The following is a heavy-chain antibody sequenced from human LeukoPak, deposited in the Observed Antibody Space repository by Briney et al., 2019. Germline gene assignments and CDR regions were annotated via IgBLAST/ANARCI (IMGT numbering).Heavy chain of an antibody. J-gene: IGHJ4*02. V-gene: IGHV3-23*01. CDR2: ISGSGGST. D-gene: IGHD6-19*01. CDR1: GFTFSSYS. Sequence: GGSLRLSCAASGFTFSSYSMNWVRQAPGKGLEWVSAISGSGGSTYYADSVKGRFTISRDNSKNTLYLQMNSLRAEDTAVYYCAKAAAVALYYFDYWGQGTLVTVSS. CDR3: AKAAAVALYYFDY.